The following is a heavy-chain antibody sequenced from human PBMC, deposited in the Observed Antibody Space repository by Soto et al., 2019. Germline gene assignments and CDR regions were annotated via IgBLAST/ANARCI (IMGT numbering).Heavy chain of an antibody. J-gene: IGHJ4*02. CDR2: IYYSGST. V-gene: IGHV4-30-4*01. Sequence: PSETRSRTWTVSGGSISSGDYYWIWIRQPPGKGLEWVGYIYYSGSTYYNPSLKSRVTISVDTSKNQFSLKLSSVTAADTAVYYCARQYYYDSTSFDYWGQGTLVTVSS. CDR3: ARQYYYDSTSFDY. D-gene: IGHD3-22*01. CDR1: GGSISSGDYY.